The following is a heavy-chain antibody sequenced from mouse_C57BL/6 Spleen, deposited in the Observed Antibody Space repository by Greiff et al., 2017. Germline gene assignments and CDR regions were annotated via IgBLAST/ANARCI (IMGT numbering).Heavy chain of an antibody. CDR3: ARPPYYSSTCAMAY. Sequence: QVQLQQPGAELVKPGASVKLSCKASGYTFTSYWMHWVKQRPGQGLEWIGMIHPNSGSTNYNEKFKSKATLTVDKSSSTAYMQLSSLTSEDSAVYYCARPPYYSSTCAMAYWGQGTSVTVSS. J-gene: IGHJ4*01. CDR2: IHPNSGST. CDR1: GYTFTSYW. V-gene: IGHV1-64*01. D-gene: IGHD2-5*01.